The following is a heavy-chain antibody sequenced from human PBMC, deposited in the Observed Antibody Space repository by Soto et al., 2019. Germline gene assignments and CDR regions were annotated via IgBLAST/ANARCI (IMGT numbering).Heavy chain of an antibody. V-gene: IGHV1-2*02. Sequence: ASVKVSCKASGYTFIDYYVHWVRQAPGQGLEWMGWINPISGGTNYAQKFQGRVTMTRDTSINTAYMELSRLKSDDTAVCFCARARLEAAKSWGQGTLVTVSS. CDR2: INPISGGT. CDR3: ARARLEAAKS. J-gene: IGHJ5*02. CDR1: GYTFIDYY. D-gene: IGHD1-1*01.